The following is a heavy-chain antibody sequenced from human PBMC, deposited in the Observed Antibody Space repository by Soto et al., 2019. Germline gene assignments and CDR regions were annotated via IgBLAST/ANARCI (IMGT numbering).Heavy chain of an antibody. CDR2: ISWNSGGI. CDR1: GFILDDYA. D-gene: IGHD1-26*01. Sequence: PGGSLRLSCAASGFILDDYAMHWVRQAPGKGLECVSGISWNSGGIGYADSVKGRFTISRDNSKNTLYLQMNSLRAEDTALYYCAKDLRAIVGATTDFDYWGQGTLVTVSS. J-gene: IGHJ4*02. V-gene: IGHV3-9*01. CDR3: AKDLRAIVGATTDFDY.